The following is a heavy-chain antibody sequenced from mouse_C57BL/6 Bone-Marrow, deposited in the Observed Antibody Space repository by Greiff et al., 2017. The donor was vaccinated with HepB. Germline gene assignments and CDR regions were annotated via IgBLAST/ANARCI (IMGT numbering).Heavy chain of an antibody. Sequence: LVESGAELARPGASVKLSCKASGYTFTSYGISWVKQRTGQGLEWIGEIYPRSGNTYYNEKFKGKATLTADKYSSTAYMELRSLTSEDSAVYFCARLLRSSWFAYWGQGTLVTVSA. J-gene: IGHJ3*01. CDR3: ARLLRSSWFAY. CDR1: GYTFTSYG. V-gene: IGHV1-81*01. D-gene: IGHD1-1*01. CDR2: IYPRSGNT.